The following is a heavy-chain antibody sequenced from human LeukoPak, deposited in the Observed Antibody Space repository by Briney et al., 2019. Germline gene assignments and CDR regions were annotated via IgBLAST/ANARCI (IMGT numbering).Heavy chain of an antibody. D-gene: IGHD1-7*01. CDR1: GYTFTSYD. CDR2: MNPNSGNT. CDR3: ASGQLPNDYGDY. J-gene: IGHJ4*02. V-gene: IGHV1-8*01. Sequence: ASVKVSCKASGYTFTSYDINWVRQATGQGLEWMGWMNPNSGNTGYAQKFQGRVTMTRNTSISTAYMELSSLRSEDTAVYYCASGQLPNDYGDYWGQGTLVTVSS.